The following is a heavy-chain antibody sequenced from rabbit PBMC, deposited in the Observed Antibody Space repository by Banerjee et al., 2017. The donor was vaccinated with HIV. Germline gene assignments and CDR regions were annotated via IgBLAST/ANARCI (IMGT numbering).Heavy chain of an antibody. CDR2: IDTGSGST. Sequence: QSLEESGGDLVKPGASLTLTCTASGFSFSSSYYMCWVRQAPGKGLEWIGCIDTGSGSTYYASWAKGRFAISKASSTTVTLQMTSLTAADTATYFCARAAGYAGYGFATGFNLWGQGTLVTVS. CDR1: GFSFSSSYY. J-gene: IGHJ4*01. CDR3: ARAAGYAGYGFATGFNL. D-gene: IGHD6-1*01. V-gene: IGHV1S40*01.